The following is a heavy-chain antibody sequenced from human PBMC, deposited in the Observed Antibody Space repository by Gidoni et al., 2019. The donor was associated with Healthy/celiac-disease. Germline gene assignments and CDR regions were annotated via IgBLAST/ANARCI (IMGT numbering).Heavy chain of an antibody. Sequence: QVQLVESGGGVVQPGRSLRLSCAASGFTFSSYGMHWVRQAPGKGLEWVAVIWYDGSNKYYADSVKGRFTISRDNSKNTLYLQMNSLRAEDTAVYYCARDPSNYDFWSGYYYFDYWGQGTLVTVSS. J-gene: IGHJ4*02. D-gene: IGHD3-3*01. CDR1: GFTFSSYG. V-gene: IGHV3-33*01. CDR3: ARDPSNYDFWSGYYYFDY. CDR2: IWYDGSNK.